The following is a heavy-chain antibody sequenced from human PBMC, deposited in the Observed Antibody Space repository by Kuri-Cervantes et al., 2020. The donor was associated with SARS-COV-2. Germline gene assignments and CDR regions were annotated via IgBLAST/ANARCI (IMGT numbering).Heavy chain of an antibody. CDR2: ISGSGGST. D-gene: IGHD6-13*01. J-gene: IGHJ4*02. CDR1: GFTFDDYG. V-gene: IGHV3-23*01. CDR3: AKDRGYSSSWYTFVGSDY. Sequence: GESLKISCAASGFTFDDYGMSWVRQAPGKGLEWVSAISGSGGSTYYADSVKGRFTISKDNSKSTLYLQMNSLRAEDTAVYYCAKDRGYSSSWYTFVGSDYWGQGTLVTVSS.